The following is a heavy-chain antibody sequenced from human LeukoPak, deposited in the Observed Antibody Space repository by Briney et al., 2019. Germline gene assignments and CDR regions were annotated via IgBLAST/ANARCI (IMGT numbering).Heavy chain of an antibody. CDR1: GGSISSYY. CDR3: ARVRPSSGWRGAFDI. CDR2: IYTSGST. D-gene: IGHD6-19*01. Sequence: PSETLSLTCTVSGGSISSYYWSWIRQPPGKGLEWIGRIYTSGSTNYNPSLKSRVTMSVDTSKNQFSLKLSSVTAADTAVYYCARVRPSSGWRGAFDIWGQGTMVTVSS. V-gene: IGHV4-4*07. J-gene: IGHJ3*02.